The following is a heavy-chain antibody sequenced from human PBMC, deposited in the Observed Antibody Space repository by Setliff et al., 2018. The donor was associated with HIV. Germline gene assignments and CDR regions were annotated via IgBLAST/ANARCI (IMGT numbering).Heavy chain of an antibody. J-gene: IGHJ3*02. CDR3: ARGYYNFWSGYYDSRFPNPIDAFDI. V-gene: IGHV1-18*01. D-gene: IGHD3-3*01. Sequence: ASVKVSCKTSGGTFSTYGISWVRRAPGQGVEWMGWISAYNGNTNYAQKLQGRVTMTTDTSTSTAYMELRSLRSDDTAVYYCARGYYNFWSGYYDSRFPNPIDAFDIWGQGTMVTVSS. CDR1: GGTFSTYG. CDR2: ISAYNGNT.